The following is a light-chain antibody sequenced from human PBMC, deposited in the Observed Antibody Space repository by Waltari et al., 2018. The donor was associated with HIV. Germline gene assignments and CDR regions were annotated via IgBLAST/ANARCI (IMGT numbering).Light chain of an antibody. Sequence: SYELTQPPSVSVSPGQTARIPCSGDALSHQYVYLYQQRPGQAPVLVIYKDHKRPPGIPERFSGSRSGTTVTLIINGVQAEDEADYFCQSTDSTASSYVFGSGTEVFVL. J-gene: IGLJ1*01. CDR1: ALSHQY. CDR3: QSTDSTASSYV. CDR2: KDH. V-gene: IGLV3-25*03.